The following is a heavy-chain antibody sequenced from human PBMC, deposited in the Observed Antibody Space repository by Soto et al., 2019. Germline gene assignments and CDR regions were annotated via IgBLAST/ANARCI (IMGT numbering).Heavy chain of an antibody. Sequence: SETLSLTCTVSGGSISSYYWSWIRQPPGKGLEWIGYIYYSGSTNYNPSLKSRVTISVETSKNQFSLKLSSVTAADSAVYYCARTGIAVAGYYYMDVWGKGTTVTVSS. J-gene: IGHJ6*03. CDR1: GGSISSYY. D-gene: IGHD6-19*01. CDR2: IYYSGST. CDR3: ARTGIAVAGYYYMDV. V-gene: IGHV4-59*01.